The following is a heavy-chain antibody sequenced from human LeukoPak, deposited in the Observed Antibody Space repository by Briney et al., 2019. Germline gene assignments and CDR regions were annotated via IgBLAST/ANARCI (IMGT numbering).Heavy chain of an antibody. CDR1: GYTFTSYD. J-gene: IGHJ6*03. V-gene: IGHV1-8*03. Sequence: ASVKVSCKASGYTFTSYDINWVRQATGQGLEWMGWMNPNSGNTGYAQKFQGRVTITRNTSISTAYMELSSLRSEGTAVYYCARGRRRLQYQLLGNYCYYYMDVWGKGTTVTVSS. D-gene: IGHD2-2*01. CDR3: ARGRRRLQYQLLGNYCYYYMDV. CDR2: MNPNSGNT.